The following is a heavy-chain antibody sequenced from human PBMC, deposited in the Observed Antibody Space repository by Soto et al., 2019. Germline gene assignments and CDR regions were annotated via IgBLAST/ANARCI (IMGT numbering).Heavy chain of an antibody. J-gene: IGHJ6*02. D-gene: IGHD6-13*01. CDR3: ASLDRDSAVGKRWQYYYGMDV. Sequence: SETLSLTCTVSGGAISSYYWSWTRQPPGKGLEWIGYIYYSGSTNYNPSLKSRVTISVDTSKNQFSLKLSSVTAADTAVYYCASLDRDSAVGKRWQYYYGMDVWGQGTTVTVSS. CDR2: IYYSGST. V-gene: IGHV4-59*01. CDR1: GGAISSYY.